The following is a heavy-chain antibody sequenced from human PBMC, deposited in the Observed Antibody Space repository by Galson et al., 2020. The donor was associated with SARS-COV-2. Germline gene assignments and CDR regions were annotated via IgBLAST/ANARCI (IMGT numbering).Heavy chain of an antibody. CDR1: GFTFSSYG. V-gene: IGHV3-30*18. CDR3: AKSPVLYLELHRNYYYGMDV. J-gene: IGHJ6*02. Sequence: GGSLRLSCAASGFTFSSYGMHWVRQAPGKGLEWVAVISYDGSNKYYADSVKGRFTISRDNSKNTLYLQMNSLRAEDTAVYYCAKSPVLYLELHRNYYYGMDVWGQGTTVTVSS. D-gene: IGHD1-7*01. CDR2: ISYDGSNK.